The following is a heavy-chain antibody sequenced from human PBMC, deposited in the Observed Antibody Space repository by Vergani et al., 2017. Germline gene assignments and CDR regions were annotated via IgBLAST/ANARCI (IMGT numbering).Heavy chain of an antibody. D-gene: IGHD3-22*01. CDR2: IWYDGSNK. CDR1: GFTFSSYG. J-gene: IGHJ4*02. V-gene: IGHV3-33*01. Sequence: QVQLVESGGGVVQPGRSLRLSCAASGFTFSSYGMHWVRQAPGKGLEWVAVIWYDGSNKYYAAPVKGRFTISRDNSKNTLYLQMNSLRAEDTAVYYCARPGVMYDSSGYYLGYFDYWGQGTLVTVSS. CDR3: ARPGVMYDSSGYYLGYFDY.